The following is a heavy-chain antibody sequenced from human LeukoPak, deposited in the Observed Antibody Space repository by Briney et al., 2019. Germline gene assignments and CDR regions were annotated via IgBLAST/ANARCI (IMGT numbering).Heavy chain of an antibody. V-gene: IGHV4-59*08. Sequence: SETLSLTCTVSGDSISTYYWSWIQQPPGKGLEWIGYIDYSGSTAYNPSLNGRVAVSLDASKNQFSLKLRSVTAADTAVYYCARLNGGNWGPGILVTVSS. CDR3: ARLNGGN. CDR2: IDYSGST. CDR1: GDSISTYY. D-gene: IGHD4-23*01. J-gene: IGHJ4*02.